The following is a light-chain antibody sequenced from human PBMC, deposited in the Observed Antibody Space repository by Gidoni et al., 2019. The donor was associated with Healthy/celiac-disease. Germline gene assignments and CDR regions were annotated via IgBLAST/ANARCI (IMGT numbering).Light chain of an antibody. CDR3: SSYTSSSTHAV. CDR1: SSDVGGYTY. V-gene: IGLV2-14*01. J-gene: IGLJ7*01. Sequence: QSALTQPASVSGSPGQSITISCTGTSSDVGGYTYVSWYQQHPGKAPKLMIYEVSNRPSGVSNRFSGSKSGNTASLTISGLQAEDEADYYCSSYTSSSTHAVFGGGTQLTVL. CDR2: EVS.